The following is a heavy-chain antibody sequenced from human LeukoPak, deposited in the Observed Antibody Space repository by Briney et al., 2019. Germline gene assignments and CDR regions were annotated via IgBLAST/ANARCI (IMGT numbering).Heavy chain of an antibody. V-gene: IGHV3-11*04. CDR2: ISSSGSTI. D-gene: IGHD5-12*01. J-gene: IGHJ6*03. CDR1: GFTFSDYY. Sequence: GGSLRLSCAASGFTFSDYYMSWIRQAPGKGLEWVSYISSSGSTIYYADSVKGRFTISRDNAKNSLYLQMNSLRAEDTAVYYCARDTGVDIVATIWGAYYYYMDVWGKGTTVTVSS. CDR3: ARDTGVDIVATIWGAYYYYMDV.